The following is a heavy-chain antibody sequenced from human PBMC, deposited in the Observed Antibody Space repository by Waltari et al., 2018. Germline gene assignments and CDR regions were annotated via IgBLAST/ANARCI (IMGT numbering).Heavy chain of an antibody. D-gene: IGHD3-22*01. CDR1: GFTFGDYA. CDR3: TRDWGYDVSGQLDY. V-gene: IGHV3-49*04. Sequence: EVQLVESGGGLVQPGRSLRLSCTASGFTFGDYAMSWVRQAPGKGLEWVGFIRSKADAGTTEYASSVKGRFTISRDDSKSIAYLQMNSLKTEDTAVYYCTRDWGYDVSGQLDYWGQGTLVTVSS. J-gene: IGHJ4*02. CDR2: IRSKADAGTT.